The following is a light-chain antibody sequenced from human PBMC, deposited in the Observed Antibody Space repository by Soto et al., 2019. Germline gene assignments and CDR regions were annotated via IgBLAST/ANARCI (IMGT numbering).Light chain of an antibody. CDR1: ISDVGSSNL. V-gene: IGLV2-23*01. Sequence: QSVLTQPASVSGSPGQSITISCAGSISDVGSSNLVSWYQQHPGKVPKLIIYEGNRRPSGVSSRFSGSKSGNTAFLTISGLQAEDEADYYCCSYAGSGTDNYVFGSGTKLTVL. J-gene: IGLJ1*01. CDR3: CSYAGSGTDNYV. CDR2: EGN.